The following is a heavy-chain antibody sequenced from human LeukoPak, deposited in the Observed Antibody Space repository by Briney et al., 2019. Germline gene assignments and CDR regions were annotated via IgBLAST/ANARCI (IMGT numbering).Heavy chain of an antibody. J-gene: IGHJ4*02. V-gene: IGHV1-2*02. CDR2: INPNSGGT. CDR3: ATPTVTTWYYFDY. Sequence: ASVKVSCKASGYTFTGYYMHWVRQAPGQGLEWLGWINPNSGGTNYAQKFQGRVTMTRDTSISTAYMELSRLRSDDTAVYYCATPTVTTWYYFDYWGQGTPVTVFS. CDR1: GYTFTGYY. D-gene: IGHD4-17*01.